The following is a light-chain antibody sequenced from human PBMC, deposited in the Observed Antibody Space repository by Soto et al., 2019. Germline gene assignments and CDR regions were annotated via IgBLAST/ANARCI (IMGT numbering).Light chain of an antibody. CDR2: AAS. CDR3: QQYNNWYA. Sequence: DIQMTQSPSTLSASVGDRVTITCRASENINTWLACYQQKPGKAPKLLIYAASSLEGGVPSRFSGSGSGTEFTLAISSLHPDYFATYYCQQYNNWYAFGQGTNLEIK. V-gene: IGKV1-5*01. CDR1: ENINTW. J-gene: IGKJ2*01.